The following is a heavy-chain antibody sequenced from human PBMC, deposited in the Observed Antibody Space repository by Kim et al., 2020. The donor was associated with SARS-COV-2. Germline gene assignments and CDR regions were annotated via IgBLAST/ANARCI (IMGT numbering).Heavy chain of an antibody. J-gene: IGHJ3*01. V-gene: IGHV3-23*01. CDR2: ISDSGDSA. D-gene: IGHD1-1*01. CDR3: AKRETNPGSFDL. Sequence: GGSLRLSCAASGFTFSRYAMSWVRQAPGKGLMWVSTISDSGDSAHYADSVRGRFTVSRDNSKNTVYLQMNGLRAEDTAVYYCAKRETNPGSFDLWGQGTMVTVSS. CDR1: GFTFSRYA.